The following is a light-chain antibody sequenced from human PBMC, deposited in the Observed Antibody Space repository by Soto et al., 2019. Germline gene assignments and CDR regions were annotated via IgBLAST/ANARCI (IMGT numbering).Light chain of an antibody. CDR1: QGISNH. CDR2: DAS. J-gene: IGKJ5*01. CDR3: LQHTNFPLT. Sequence: DIQMTQSPSAMSASVGDRVTITCRASQGISNHLVWFQQRPGKVPKRLIYDASSLQTGVPSRFSGSGSGTDVTLTISSLQQEDFATYYCLQHTNFPLTFGQGTRLEAK. V-gene: IGKV1-17*03.